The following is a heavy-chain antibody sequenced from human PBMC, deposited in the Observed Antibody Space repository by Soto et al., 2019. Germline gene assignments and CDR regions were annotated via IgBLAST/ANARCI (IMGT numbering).Heavy chain of an antibody. CDR3: ARIEMATISTAAFDI. J-gene: IGHJ3*02. CDR1: GYSFTSYW. Sequence: GESLKISCKGSGYSFTSYWIGWVRQMPGKGLEWMGIIYPGDSDTRYSPSFQGQVTISADKSISTAYLQWSSRKASDTAMYYSARIEMATISTAAFDIWGQGTMVTVSS. CDR2: IYPGDSDT. D-gene: IGHD5-12*01. V-gene: IGHV5-51*01.